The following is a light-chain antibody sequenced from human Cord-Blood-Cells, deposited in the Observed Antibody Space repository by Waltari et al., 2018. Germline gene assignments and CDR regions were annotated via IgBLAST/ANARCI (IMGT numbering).Light chain of an antibody. CDR3: QQSYSTPPT. CDR2: AAS. CDR1: QSISSY. J-gene: IGKJ1*01. V-gene: IGKV1-39*01. Sequence: DIQLTQSPSSLFTSVGDGVTITCRASQSISSYLNWYQQKPGKAPKLLIYAASSLQSGVPSRFSGSGSGTDFTLTISSLQPEDFATYYCQQSYSTPPTFGQGTKVEIK.